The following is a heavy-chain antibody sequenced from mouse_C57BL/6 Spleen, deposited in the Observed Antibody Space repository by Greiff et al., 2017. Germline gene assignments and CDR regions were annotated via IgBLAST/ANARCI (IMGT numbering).Heavy chain of an antibody. CDR2: ISYDGSN. V-gene: IGHV3-6*01. CDR3: AREGTGLPFAY. Sequence: EVQLQESGPGLVKPSQSLSLTCSVTGYSITSGYYWNWIRQFPGNKLEWMGYISYDGSNNYNPSLKNRISITRDTSKNQFFLKLNSVTTEDTATYYCAREGTGLPFAYWGQGTLVTVSA. D-gene: IGHD3-3*01. CDR1: GYSITSGYY. J-gene: IGHJ3*01.